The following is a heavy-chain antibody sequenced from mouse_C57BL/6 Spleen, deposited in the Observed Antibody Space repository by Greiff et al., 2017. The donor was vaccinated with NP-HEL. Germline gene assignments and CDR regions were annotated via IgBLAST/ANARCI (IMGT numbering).Heavy chain of an antibody. CDR1: GFTFSSYA. CDR3: ARDQGGWLLRGAMDY. CDR2: ISDGGSYT. V-gene: IGHV5-4*01. J-gene: IGHJ4*01. Sequence: EVKLVESGGGLVKPGGSLKLSCAASGFTFSSYAMSWVRQTPEKRLEWVATISDGGSYTYYPDNVKGRFTISRDNAKNNLYLQMSHLKSEDTAMYYCARDQGGWLLRGAMDYWGQGTSVTVSS. D-gene: IGHD2-3*01.